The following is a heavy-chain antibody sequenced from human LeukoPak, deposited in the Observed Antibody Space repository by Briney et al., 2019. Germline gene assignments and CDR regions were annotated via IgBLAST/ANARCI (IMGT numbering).Heavy chain of an antibody. Sequence: GGSLRLSCAASGFTFSDYYMSWIRQAPGKGLEWLSYISSSGNTIYYADSVKGRFTISRDNAKNSLFLQMSNLRAEDTAVYYCARDGFDYGGNPRSLNWFDPWGQGTLVTVSS. V-gene: IGHV3-11*01. CDR2: ISSSGNTI. CDR1: GFTFSDYY. CDR3: ARDGFDYGGNPRSLNWFDP. J-gene: IGHJ5*02. D-gene: IGHD4-23*01.